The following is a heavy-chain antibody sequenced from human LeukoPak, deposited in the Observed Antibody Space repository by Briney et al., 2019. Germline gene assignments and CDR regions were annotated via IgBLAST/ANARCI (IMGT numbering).Heavy chain of an antibody. D-gene: IGHD1-26*01. CDR3: ARDIREVGESHYFDY. CDR2: IHYSGST. Sequence: SETLSLSCTVSGISITTYYWSWIRQPPGKGLEWIGLIHYSGSTTYNPSLKSRVTISIDTSKNQFSLHLSSVTGADTAVYYCARDIREVGESHYFDYWGQGALVTVTS. V-gene: IGHV4-59*01. J-gene: IGHJ4*02. CDR1: GISITTYY.